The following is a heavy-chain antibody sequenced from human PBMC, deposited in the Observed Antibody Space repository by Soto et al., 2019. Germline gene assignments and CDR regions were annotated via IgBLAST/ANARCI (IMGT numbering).Heavy chain of an antibody. Sequence: GESLKISCKGSGYSFASYRIAWVRQMPGKGLEWMGIIDPSDSDIRYSPSFQGQVTISADKSISTAYLQWSSLKASDTAIYYCARSFFDNFDYWGPGTLVTVSS. CDR3: ARSFFDNFDY. J-gene: IGHJ4*01. D-gene: IGHD3-3*01. CDR2: IDPSDSDI. CDR1: GYSFASYR. V-gene: IGHV5-51*01.